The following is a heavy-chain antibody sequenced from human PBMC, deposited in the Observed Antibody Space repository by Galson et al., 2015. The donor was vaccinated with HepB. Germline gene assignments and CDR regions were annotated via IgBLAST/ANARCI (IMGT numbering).Heavy chain of an antibody. D-gene: IGHD5-24*01. CDR1: GFTFSSYW. V-gene: IGHV3-7*01. J-gene: IGHJ4*02. CDR3: ARDPGSGWLQADYYFDY. CDR2: IKQDGSEK. Sequence: SLRLSCAASGFTFSSYWMSWVRQAPGKGLEWVANIKQDGSEKYYVDSVKGRFTISRDNAKNSLYLQMNSLRAEDTAVYYCARDPGSGWLQADYYFDYWGQGTLVTVSS.